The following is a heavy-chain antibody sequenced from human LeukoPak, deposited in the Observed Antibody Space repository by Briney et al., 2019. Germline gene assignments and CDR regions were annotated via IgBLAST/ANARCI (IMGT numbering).Heavy chain of an antibody. J-gene: IGHJ4*02. V-gene: IGHV1-46*01. Sequence: ASVKVSCKAFGYTFTNYYMHWVRQAPGQGLEWMGLINPSGHWTSYAQKFQGRVTLTRDVSTSTDYLELSSLRSEDTAVYYCARSGRGTYYYFDLWGQGTLVTVSS. CDR3: ARSGRGTYYYFDL. CDR1: GYTFTNYY. D-gene: IGHD1-26*01. CDR2: INPSGHWT.